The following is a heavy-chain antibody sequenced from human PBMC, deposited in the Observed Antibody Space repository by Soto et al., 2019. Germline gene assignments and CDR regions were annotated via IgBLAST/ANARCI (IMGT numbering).Heavy chain of an antibody. CDR1: GGSISSSSYY. J-gene: IGHJ4*02. Sequence: SETLSLTCTVSGGSISSSSYYWGWIRQPPGKGLEWIGNIYYSGSTNYNPSLKSRVTISVDTSKNQFSLKLSSVTAADTAVYYCAKVTYYDYVWGSYRSGYFDYWGQGTLVTVSS. CDR3: AKVTYYDYVWGSYRSGYFDY. V-gene: IGHV4-39*07. CDR2: IYYSGST. D-gene: IGHD3-16*02.